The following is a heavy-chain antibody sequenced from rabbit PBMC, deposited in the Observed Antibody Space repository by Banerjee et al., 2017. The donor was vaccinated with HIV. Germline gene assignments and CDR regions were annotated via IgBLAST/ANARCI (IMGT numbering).Heavy chain of an antibody. V-gene: IGHV1S43*01. CDR2: IGIGDGST. CDR1: GFSFSSGYW. J-gene: IGHJ3*01. CDR3: ARYGYDGYDDYGYFSS. D-gene: IGHD2-1*01. Sequence: QSLEESGGDLVKPGASLTLTCTASGFSFSSGYWMCWVRQAPGKGLEWIGCIGIGDGSTHYASWAKGPFTISRSTSLNTVDLKMTSLTAADTATYFCARYGYDGYDDYGYFSSWGQGTLVTVS.